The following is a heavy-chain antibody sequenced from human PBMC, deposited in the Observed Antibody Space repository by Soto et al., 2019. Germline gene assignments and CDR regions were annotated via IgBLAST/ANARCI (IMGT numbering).Heavy chain of an antibody. CDR3: AKALFYFGVVTDYFDY. CDR1: GFTFSSYG. CDR2: ISYDGSNK. D-gene: IGHD3-3*01. J-gene: IGHJ4*02. V-gene: IGHV3-30*18. Sequence: PGGSLRLSCAASGFTFSSYGMHWVRQAPGKGLEWVAVISYDGSNKYYADSVKGRFTISRDNSKNTLYLQMNSLRAEDTAVYYCAKALFYFGVVTDYFDYWGQGTLVTVSS.